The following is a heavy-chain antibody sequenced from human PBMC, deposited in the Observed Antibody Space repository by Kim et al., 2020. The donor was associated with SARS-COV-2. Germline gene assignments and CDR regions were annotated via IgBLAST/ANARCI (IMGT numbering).Heavy chain of an antibody. J-gene: IGHJ3*01. D-gene: IGHD2-15*01. CDR2: LYPGDSDT. Sequence: GESLKISCKGSGYSFSDYWIGWVRQMPGQGLEWMGILYPGDSDTRYSPSFQGQVTFSADKSMSTANLQWSSLNTSDTAIYYCAKIGYCGDSTCHGGAFDLWGQGTLVTVSS. CDR1: GYSFSDYW. V-gene: IGHV5-51*01. CDR3: AKIGYCGDSTCHGGAFDL.